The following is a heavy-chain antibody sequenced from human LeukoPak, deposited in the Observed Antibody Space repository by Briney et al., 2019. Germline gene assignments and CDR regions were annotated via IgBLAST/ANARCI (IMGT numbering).Heavy chain of an antibody. J-gene: IGHJ6*02. CDR2: INHSGST. D-gene: IGHD3-10*01. V-gene: IGHV4-34*01. CDR1: GGSFSGYY. CDR3: ASGASGWFGELSYYYGMDV. Sequence: SETLSLTCAVYGGSFSGYYWSWIRQPPGKGLEWIGEINHSGSTNYNPSLKSRVTISVDTSKNQFSLKLSSVTAADTAVYYCASGASGWFGELSYYYGMDVWGQGTTVTVSS.